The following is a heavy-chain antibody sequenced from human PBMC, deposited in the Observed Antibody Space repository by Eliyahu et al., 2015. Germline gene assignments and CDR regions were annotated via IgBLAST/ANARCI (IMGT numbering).Heavy chain of an antibody. CDR2: ISPSGSTT. J-gene: IGHJ5*02. V-gene: IGHV3-23*01. D-gene: IGHD3-3*01. CDR1: XXXXNSFV. CDR3: AGGSAFYTGWFDP. Sequence: VQLLESGGALVQPGGALTLXCEAXXXXXNSFVMGWVRQAXGEGPEWVSAISPSGSTTFHADSVQGRFIISRDNSXNMVYLEMDSLRVDDTAIYYCAGGSAFYTGWFDPWGRGTRVTVSS.